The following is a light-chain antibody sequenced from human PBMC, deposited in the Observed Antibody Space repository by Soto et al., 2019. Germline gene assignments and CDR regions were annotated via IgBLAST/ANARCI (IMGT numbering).Light chain of an antibody. V-gene: IGKV3-20*01. CDR1: QSVSSSY. J-gene: IGKJ1*01. Sequence: EIVLTQSPGTLSLSPGERATLSCRASQSVSSSYLAWYRQKPGQAPRLLIYGASSRATGIPDRFSGSGSGKDFTLTISRLEPEDFAVYYCQQYGSSPPAWTFGQGTKV. CDR2: GAS. CDR3: QQYGSSPPAWT.